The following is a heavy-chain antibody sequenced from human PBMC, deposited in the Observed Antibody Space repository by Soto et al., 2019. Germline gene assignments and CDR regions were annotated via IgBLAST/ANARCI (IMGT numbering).Heavy chain of an antibody. CDR1: GFTFSSYA. CDR2: ISGSGGST. Sequence: EVQLLESGGGLVQPGGSLRLSCAASGFTFSSYAMSWVRQAPGKGLEWVSAISGSGGSTYYADSVKGRFTISRDNSKNTXXXQXXXLXXXDTXXYXXXXFXSGWYRAFDIWGQGTMVTVSS. CDR3: XXFXSGWYRAFDI. D-gene: IGHD6-19*01. J-gene: IGHJ3*02. V-gene: IGHV3-23*01.